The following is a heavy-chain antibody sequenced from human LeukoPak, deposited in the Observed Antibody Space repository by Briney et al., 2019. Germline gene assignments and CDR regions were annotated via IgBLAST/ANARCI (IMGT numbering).Heavy chain of an antibody. Sequence: GGSLRLSCAASGFTFSSYWMSWVRQAPGKGLEWVANIKQDGSEKYYVDSVNGRFTISRDNAKNSLCLQMNSLRAEDTAVYYCARDLGSSGYPLYYYYGMDVWGQGTTVTVSS. D-gene: IGHD3-22*01. CDR1: GFTFSSYW. J-gene: IGHJ6*02. CDR2: IKQDGSEK. CDR3: ARDLGSSGYPLYYYYGMDV. V-gene: IGHV3-7*03.